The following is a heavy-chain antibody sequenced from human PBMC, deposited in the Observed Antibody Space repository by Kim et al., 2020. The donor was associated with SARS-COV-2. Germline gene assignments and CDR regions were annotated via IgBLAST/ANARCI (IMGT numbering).Heavy chain of an antibody. D-gene: IGHD1-26*01. CDR3: ARTTPGYYYYGMDV. V-gene: IGHV3-13*01. J-gene: IGHJ6*02. CDR2: IGTAGDT. Sequence: GGSLRLSCAASGFTFSSYDMHWVRQATGKGLEWVSAIGTAGDTYYPGSVKGRFTISRENAKNSLYLQMNSLRAGDTAVYYCARTTPGYYYYGMDVWGQGTTVTVSS. CDR1: GFTFSSYD.